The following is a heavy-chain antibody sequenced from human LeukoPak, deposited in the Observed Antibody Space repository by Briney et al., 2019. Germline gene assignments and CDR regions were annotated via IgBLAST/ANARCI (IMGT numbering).Heavy chain of an antibody. CDR3: ARDTETSREYYYGMDV. D-gene: IGHD2-2*01. CDR2: ISYDGSNK. J-gene: IGHJ6*02. CDR1: GFTFSSYA. V-gene: IGHV3-30*04. Sequence: TGGSLRLSCAASGFTFSSYAMHWVRQAPGKGLEWVAVISYDGSNKYYADSVKGRFTISRDNSKNTLYLQMNSLRAEDTAVYYCARDTETSREYYYGMDVWAKGPRSPSP.